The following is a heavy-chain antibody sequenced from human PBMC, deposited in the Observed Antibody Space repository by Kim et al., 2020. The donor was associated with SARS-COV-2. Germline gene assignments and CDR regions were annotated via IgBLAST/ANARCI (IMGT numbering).Heavy chain of an antibody. Sequence: SETLSLTCAVYGGSFSGYYWSWIRQPPGKGLEWIGEINHSGSTNYNPSLKSRVTISVDKSKNQFSLKLSSVTAADTAVYYCARYRPPYSRAYKKKDAFDIWGQGTMVTVSS. CDR3: ARYRPPYSRAYKKKDAFDI. CDR2: INHSGST. D-gene: IGHD6-25*01. CDR1: GGSFSGYY. J-gene: IGHJ3*02. V-gene: IGHV4-34*01.